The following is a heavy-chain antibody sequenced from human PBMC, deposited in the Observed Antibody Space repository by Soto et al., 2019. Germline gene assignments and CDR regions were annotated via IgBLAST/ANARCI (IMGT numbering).Heavy chain of an antibody. J-gene: IGHJ4*02. CDR3: ARHTAEGIFTHRGALGY. CDR2: ISYDGSDE. Sequence: QGLVVESGGGVVQPGMSRRLSCVASGFTFSDFAMHWVRQAPGKGLEWVAVISYDGSDEKYADAVRGRFTVSRDNSKNTLYLDMSGLRAEDTAVYQCARHTAEGIFTHRGALGYWGQGTQITVSS. V-gene: IGHV3-30-3*01. CDR1: GFTFSDFA. D-gene: IGHD3-3*01.